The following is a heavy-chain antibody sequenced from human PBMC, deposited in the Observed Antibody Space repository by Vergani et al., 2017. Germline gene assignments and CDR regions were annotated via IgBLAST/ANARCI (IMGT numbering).Heavy chain of an antibody. CDR2: IRSDESRR. V-gene: IGHV3-30*02. CDR1: GFTFNSYG. J-gene: IGHJ4*02. D-gene: IGHD2-15*01. Sequence: VHLLESGGGLRQPGGSLRLSCAASGFTFNSYGMHWVRQAPGKGLEWVASIRSDESRRYYGDSMEGPFTISRDNSKNTLYLQMKSLRPEDTAVYYCAKEGGGYCSGGTCYPEYWGQGTLVIVSS. CDR3: AKEGGGYCSGGTCYPEY.